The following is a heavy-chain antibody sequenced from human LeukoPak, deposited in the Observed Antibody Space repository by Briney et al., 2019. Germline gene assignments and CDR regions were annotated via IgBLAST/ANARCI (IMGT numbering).Heavy chain of an antibody. D-gene: IGHD6-19*01. CDR2: IDPSGVST. V-gene: IGHV1-46*01. J-gene: IGHJ4*02. Sequence: ASVKVSCKASGYTFTRYYMHWVRQAPGQGLEWMGMIDPSGVSTCYAQKFQGRVTVARDTSTSTVYMELNSLRSEDTAVYYCARDPSASAGWYDYWGQGTLVPVSS. CDR1: GYTFTRYY. CDR3: ARDPSASAGWYDY.